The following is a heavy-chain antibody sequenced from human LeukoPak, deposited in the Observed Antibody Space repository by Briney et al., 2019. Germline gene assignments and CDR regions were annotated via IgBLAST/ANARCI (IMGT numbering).Heavy chain of an antibody. V-gene: IGHV4-4*07. CDR1: GGSISSYY. CDR2: IYTSGST. CDR3: ARAYYYDSSGYYFFDY. Sequence: PSETLSLTCTVSGGSISSYYWSWIRQPAGKGLEWIGRIYTSGSTNCNPSLKSRVTISVDKSKNQFSLKLSSVTAADTAVYYCARAYYYDSSGYYFFDYWGQGTLVTVSS. D-gene: IGHD3-22*01. J-gene: IGHJ4*02.